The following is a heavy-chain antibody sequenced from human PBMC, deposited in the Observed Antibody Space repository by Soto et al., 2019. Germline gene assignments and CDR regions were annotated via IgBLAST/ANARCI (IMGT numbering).Heavy chain of an antibody. D-gene: IGHD3-10*01. CDR1: GGSISSSSYY. CDR2: IYYSGST. J-gene: IGHJ4*02. CDR3: ATSITMVRGADDY. V-gene: IGHV4-39*01. Sequence: QLQLQESGPGLVKPSETLSLTCTVSGGSISSSSYYWGWIRQPPGKGLEWIGSIYYSGSTYYNPSLKSRVTISVDTSKNQFSLKLSSVTAADTAVYYCATSITMVRGADDYWGQGTLVTVSS.